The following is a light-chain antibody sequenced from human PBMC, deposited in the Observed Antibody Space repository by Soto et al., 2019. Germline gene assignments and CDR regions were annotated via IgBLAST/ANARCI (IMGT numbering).Light chain of an antibody. J-gene: IGKJ2*01. V-gene: IGKV3-20*01. Sequence: ELVLTQSPDTLSLSPGERATLSSRASRSFSSSYLAWYQQRPGQAPRLLIYAASTRATGIPDRFSGSGSATDFTLTISRLEPEDSAVYYCHHYDSSPPYTFGQGTKLEIK. CDR1: RSFSSSY. CDR3: HHYDSSPPYT. CDR2: AAS.